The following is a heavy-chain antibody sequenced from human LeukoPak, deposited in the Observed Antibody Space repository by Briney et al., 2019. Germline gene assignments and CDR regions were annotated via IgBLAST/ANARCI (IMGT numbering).Heavy chain of an antibody. CDR1: GYTFAGYD. CDR3: ARVSISAAGTKVNFDY. Sequence: ASVKVSCKASGYTFAGYDINWMRQATGQGPEWMGWMNPNSGNTGYAQKFQGRVTLTTNTSISTAYMELSSLRSEDTAVYYCARVSISAAGTKVNFDYWGQGTLVTVSS. CDR2: MNPNSGNT. J-gene: IGHJ4*02. V-gene: IGHV1-8*01. D-gene: IGHD6-13*01.